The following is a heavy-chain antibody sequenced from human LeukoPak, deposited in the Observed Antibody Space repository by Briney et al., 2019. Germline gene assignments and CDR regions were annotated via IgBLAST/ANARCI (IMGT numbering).Heavy chain of an antibody. J-gene: IGHJ4*02. CDR2: MSYDGSNK. V-gene: IGHV3-30*18. D-gene: IGHD2-8*01. CDR3: AKDGTNGVCGY. Sequence: PGGSLRLSCAASGFTLSSYGMHWVRQAPGKGLEWVALMSYDGSNKYYADSVKGRFTISRDNSKNTLYLQMNSLRAEDTAVYYCAKDGTNGVCGYWGQGTLVTVSS. CDR1: GFTLSSYG.